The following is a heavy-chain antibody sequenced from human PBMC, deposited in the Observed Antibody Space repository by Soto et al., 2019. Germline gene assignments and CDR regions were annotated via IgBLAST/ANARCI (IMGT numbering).Heavy chain of an antibody. V-gene: IGHV4-39*01. CDR1: GGSISSSSYY. CDR2: IYYSGST. J-gene: IGHJ3*02. D-gene: IGHD1-1*01. CDR3: ARQLSTTGTTLPDAFDI. Sequence: QLQLQESGPGLVKPSETLSLTCTVSGGSISSSSYYWGWIRQPPGKGLEWIGSIYYSGSTYYNPSLKSRVTISVDTSKNQFSLKLSSVTAADTAVYYCARQLSTTGTTLPDAFDICGQGTMVTVSS.